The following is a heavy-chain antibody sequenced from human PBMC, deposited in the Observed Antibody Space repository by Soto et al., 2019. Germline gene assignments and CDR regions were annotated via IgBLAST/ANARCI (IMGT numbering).Heavy chain of an antibody. D-gene: IGHD3-10*01. CDR2: ISAYNGNT. V-gene: IGHV1-18*04. Sequence: QVQLVQSGAEVKKPGASVKVSCKASGYTFTSYGISWVRQAPGQGLEWMGWISAYNGNTNYAQKLQGRVTMTTDTSTSTAYMELRSLRSDDTAVYYCARDPGGPYYYGSGSYWVYWGQGTLVTVSS. CDR1: GYTFTSYG. J-gene: IGHJ4*02. CDR3: ARDPGGPYYYGSGSYWVY.